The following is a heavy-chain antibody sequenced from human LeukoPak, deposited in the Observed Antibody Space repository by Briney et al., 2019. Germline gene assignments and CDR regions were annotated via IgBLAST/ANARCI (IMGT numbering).Heavy chain of an antibody. J-gene: IGHJ4*02. CDR3: ARGVYEFDY. V-gene: IGHV3-7*01. D-gene: IGHD1-14*01. CDR1: GFSFSDHW. CDR2: IKEDGNEI. Sequence: GGSLRLSCAASGFSFSDHWMTWVRQAPGRGLEWVAYIKEDGNEIYHVDSVRGRFTISRDNAKNSVYLQMNSLRVEDTATYYCARGVYEFDYWGQGTLVTVSS.